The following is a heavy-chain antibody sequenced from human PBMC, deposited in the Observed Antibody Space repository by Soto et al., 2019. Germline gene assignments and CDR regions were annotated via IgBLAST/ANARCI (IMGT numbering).Heavy chain of an antibody. D-gene: IGHD5-18*01. Sequence: GGSLRLSCAASGFTFGTYAMNWVRQAPGKGLEWVSGISGSGGSTYYTDSVKGRFTISRDNSKNTLYLQMNSLRADDTAVYYCAKDRSVDTRDWFDPWGQGTLVTVSP. CDR2: ISGSGGST. CDR1: GFTFGTYA. CDR3: AKDRSVDTRDWFDP. V-gene: IGHV3-23*01. J-gene: IGHJ5*02.